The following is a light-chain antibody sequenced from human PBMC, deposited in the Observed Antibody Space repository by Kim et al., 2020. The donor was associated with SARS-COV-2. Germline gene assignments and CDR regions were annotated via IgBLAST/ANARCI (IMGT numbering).Light chain of an antibody. CDR1: QSVSSSY. V-gene: IGKV3D-7*01. Sequence: PGERVTPPCRASQSVSSSYLTWYQQKPGQAPRRLIYGASSRATGIPARFSGSGSGTDFTLTISSLQPEDFAVYYCQQDYNLLTVGGGTKVDIK. J-gene: IGKJ4*01. CDR3: QQDYNLLT. CDR2: GAS.